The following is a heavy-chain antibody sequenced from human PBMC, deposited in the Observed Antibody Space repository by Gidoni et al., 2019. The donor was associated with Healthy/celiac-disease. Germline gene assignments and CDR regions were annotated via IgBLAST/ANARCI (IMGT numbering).Heavy chain of an antibody. Sequence: QVQLQESGPGLVKPSQTLSLTCTVSGCSISRGSSYWSWIRQPAGKGLEWIGRIYTSGSTNYNPSLKSRVTISVATSKNQFSLKLSSVTAADTAVYYCTRDQGVAAKGPRRYYYGMDVWGQGTTVTVSS. CDR1: GCSISRGSSY. J-gene: IGHJ6*02. CDR3: TRDQGVAAKGPRRYYYGMDV. D-gene: IGHD6-25*01. CDR2: IYTSGST. V-gene: IGHV4-61*02.